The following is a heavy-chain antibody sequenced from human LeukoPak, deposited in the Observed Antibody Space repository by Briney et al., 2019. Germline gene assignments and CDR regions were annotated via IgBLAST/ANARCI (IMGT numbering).Heavy chain of an antibody. CDR3: ARRGILYSSGWYRSSAYFDY. CDR1: GGSISSSSYY. Sequence: SETLSLTCTVSGGSISSSSYYWGWIRQPPGKGLEWIGSIYYSGSTYYNPSLKSRVTISVDTSKNQFSLKLSSVTAADTAVYYCARRGILYSSGWYRSSAYFDYWGQGTLVTVSS. V-gene: IGHV4-39*07. CDR2: IYYSGST. J-gene: IGHJ4*02. D-gene: IGHD6-19*01.